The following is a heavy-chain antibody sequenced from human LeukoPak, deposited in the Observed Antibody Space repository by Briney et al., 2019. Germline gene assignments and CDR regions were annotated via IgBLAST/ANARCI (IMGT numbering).Heavy chain of an antibody. CDR1: GGSISSYY. CDR2: IYYSGST. V-gene: IGHV4-59*08. Sequence: PSETLSLTCTVSGGSISSYYWSWIRQPPGKGLEWIGYIYYSGSTNYNPSLKSRVTISVDTSKNQFSLKLSSVTAADTAVYYCAAGTLLLNGWFDPWGQGTLVTVSS. D-gene: IGHD3-22*01. CDR3: AAGTLLLNGWFDP. J-gene: IGHJ5*02.